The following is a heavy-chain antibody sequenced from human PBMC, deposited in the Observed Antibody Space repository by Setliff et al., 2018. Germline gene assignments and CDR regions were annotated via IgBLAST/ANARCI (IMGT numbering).Heavy chain of an antibody. V-gene: IGHV4-31*03. CDR2: IYYDGTT. J-gene: IGHJ6*03. D-gene: IGHD6-19*01. CDR1: GASIRSGGSY. Sequence: PSETLSLTCTVSGASIRSGGSYWNWIRQHPGKGLEWIGYIYYDGTTNYNPSLKSRVTMSLDTSNNRFSLKLSSVTAADTAVYHCAKAAVGNNYHYYMDVWGKGNRVTVSS. CDR3: AKAAVGNNYHYYMDV.